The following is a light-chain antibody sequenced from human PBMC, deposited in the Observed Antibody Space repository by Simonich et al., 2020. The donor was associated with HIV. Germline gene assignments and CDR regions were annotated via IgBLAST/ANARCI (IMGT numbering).Light chain of an antibody. V-gene: IGKV3-15*01. J-gene: IGKJ4*01. CDR3: QQYNNWPLT. Sequence: EIVMTQSPATPSVSPGERATLSCRASQSVSSNLAWYREKPGQAPRLLIYGASTRATGIPARFSGSGSGTEFTLTISSLQSEDFAVYYCQQYNNWPLTFGGGTKVEIK. CDR2: GAS. CDR1: QSVSSN.